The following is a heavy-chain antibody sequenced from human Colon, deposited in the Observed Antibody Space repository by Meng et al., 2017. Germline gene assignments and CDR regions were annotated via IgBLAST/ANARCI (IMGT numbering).Heavy chain of an antibody. D-gene: IGHD1-26*01. Sequence: QVALVGSGAGVTLTDSSVKISCEASGYTLTSFFLNWVRQTHGQGFEWLGRINPNSGDTNFAQKFQGRVTMTRDTSISTAFMAVASLRTAVTGVYYCAGMGAGAAFDFWGQGTLVTVSS. CDR2: INPNSGDT. CDR1: GYTLTSFF. J-gene: IGHJ4*02. CDR3: AGMGAGAAFDF. V-gene: IGHV1-2*05.